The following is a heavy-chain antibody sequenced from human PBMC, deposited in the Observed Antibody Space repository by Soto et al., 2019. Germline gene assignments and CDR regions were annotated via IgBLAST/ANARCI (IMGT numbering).Heavy chain of an antibody. CDR1: GFTFSSYA. Sequence: EVQLLEAGGGLVQPGGSLRISCAASGFTFSSYAMSWVRQAPGKGLEWVSAISGSGGSTYYADSVKGRFTISRDNSKNTLYLQMNSLRAEDTAVYYCAKDLTDSSPPLRRSPYYDGMDVWGQGTTVTVSS. D-gene: IGHD2-15*01. V-gene: IGHV3-23*01. CDR2: ISGSGGST. J-gene: IGHJ6*01. CDR3: AKDLTDSSPPLRRSPYYDGMDV.